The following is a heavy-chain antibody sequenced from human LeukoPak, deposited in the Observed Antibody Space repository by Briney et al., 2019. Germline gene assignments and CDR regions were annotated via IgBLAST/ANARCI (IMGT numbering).Heavy chain of an antibody. CDR3: ARHGSFILTGPRRWFDP. V-gene: IGHV4-59*08. D-gene: IGHD3-9*01. J-gene: IGHJ5*02. CDR1: GGSISSYY. Sequence: SETLSLTCTVSGGSISSYYWSWIRQPPGKGPEWIGYIYYSGSTNYNPPLKSRVTISVDTSKNQFSLKLSSVTAADTAVYYCARHGSFILTGPRRWFDPWGQGTLVTVSS. CDR2: IYYSGST.